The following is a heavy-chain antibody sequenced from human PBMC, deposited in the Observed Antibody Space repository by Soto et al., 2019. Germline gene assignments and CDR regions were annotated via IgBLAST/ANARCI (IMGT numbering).Heavy chain of an antibody. Sequence: QVQLQESGPGLLKPSQTLSLTCSVSGGSISSDGYYWSWIRQHPGKGLEWIGYIYYSGSTYYNPSLKSRVTISVDTSKNQFSLKLSSVTAADTAVYYCARDGLGRNPDYWGQGTLVTVSS. CDR3: ARDGLGRNPDY. CDR1: GGSISSDGYY. CDR2: IYYSGST. V-gene: IGHV4-31*03. J-gene: IGHJ4*02. D-gene: IGHD4-17*01.